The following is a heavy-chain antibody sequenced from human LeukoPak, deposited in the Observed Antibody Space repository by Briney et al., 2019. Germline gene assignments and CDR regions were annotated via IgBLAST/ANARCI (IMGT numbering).Heavy chain of an antibody. CDR2: IKQDGSEK. Sequence: PGGSLRLSCAASGFTFSSYWMSWVRQAPGKGLEWVANIKQDGSEKYYVDSVKGRFTISRDNAKNSLYLQTNSLRAEDTAVYYCARGGDTAMVTFDYWGQGTLVTVSS. D-gene: IGHD5-18*01. J-gene: IGHJ4*02. CDR3: ARGGDTAMVTFDY. V-gene: IGHV3-7*01. CDR1: GFTFSSYW.